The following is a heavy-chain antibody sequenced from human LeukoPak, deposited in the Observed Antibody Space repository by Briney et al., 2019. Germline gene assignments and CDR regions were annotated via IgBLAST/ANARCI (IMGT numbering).Heavy chain of an antibody. V-gene: IGHV3-23*01. D-gene: IGHD3-10*01. CDR1: GFTFSSYA. CDR3: ARERIGGVFDY. J-gene: IGHJ4*02. Sequence: GGSLRLSCAASGFTFSSYAMSWVRQAPGKGLEWVSAISGSGGSTYYADSVKGRFTISRDNAKNSLYLQMNSLRAEDTAVYYCARERIGGVFDYWGQGTLVTVSS. CDR2: ISGSGGST.